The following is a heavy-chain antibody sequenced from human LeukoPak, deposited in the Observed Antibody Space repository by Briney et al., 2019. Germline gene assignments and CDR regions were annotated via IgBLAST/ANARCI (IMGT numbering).Heavy chain of an antibody. V-gene: IGHV4-61*02. CDR2: IYTSGST. D-gene: IGHD3-16*01. Sequence: SETLSLTCTVSGGSISSGSYYWSWIRQPAGKGLEWIGRIYTSGSTNYNPSLKSRVTISVDTSKNQFSLKLSSVTAAETAVYYCARDMIPYYGMDVWGQGTTVTVSS. J-gene: IGHJ6*02. CDR1: GGSISSGSYY. CDR3: ARDMIPYYGMDV.